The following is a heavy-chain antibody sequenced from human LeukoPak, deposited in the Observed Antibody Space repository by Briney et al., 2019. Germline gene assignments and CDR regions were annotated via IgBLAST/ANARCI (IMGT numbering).Heavy chain of an antibody. D-gene: IGHD3-3*01. Sequence: PSETLSLTCAVSGYSISSGYYWGWIRQPPGKGLEWIGSIYHSGSTYYNPSLKSRVTISVDTSKNQFSLKLSSVTAADTAVYYCARYDYDFWSGYWFDYWGQGTLVAVSS. CDR2: IYHSGST. V-gene: IGHV4-38-2*01. CDR3: ARYDYDFWSGYWFDY. J-gene: IGHJ4*02. CDR1: GYSISSGYY.